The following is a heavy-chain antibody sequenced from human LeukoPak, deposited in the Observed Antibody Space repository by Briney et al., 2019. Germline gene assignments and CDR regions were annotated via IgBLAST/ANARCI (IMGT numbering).Heavy chain of an antibody. J-gene: IGHJ4*02. CDR1: GFTFSSYG. Sequence: PGGSLRLSCAASGFTFSSYGMHWVRQAPGKGLEWVAVISYDGSNKYYADSVKGRFTISRDNAKNSLYLQMNSLRDEDTAVYYCARGRRGSGSFVGGYFDYWGQGTLVTVSS. D-gene: IGHD3-10*01. CDR2: ISYDGSNK. CDR3: ARGRRGSGSFVGGYFDY. V-gene: IGHV3-30*03.